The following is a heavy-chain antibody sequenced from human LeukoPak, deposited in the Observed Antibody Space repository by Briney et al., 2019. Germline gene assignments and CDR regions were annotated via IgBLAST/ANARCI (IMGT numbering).Heavy chain of an antibody. CDR3: ARSKGLFQYFFDF. J-gene: IGHJ4*02. Sequence: SETLSLTCSVSGGSINNYFWSWIRQPPGKGLEWIGNVHYSGSTNYHPSFTSRVTISADTSKNQLTLKLSSVTAADSAVYYCARSKGLFQYFFDFWGQGTLVTVSS. CDR2: VHYSGST. D-gene: IGHD2/OR15-2a*01. CDR1: GGSINNYF. V-gene: IGHV4-59*01.